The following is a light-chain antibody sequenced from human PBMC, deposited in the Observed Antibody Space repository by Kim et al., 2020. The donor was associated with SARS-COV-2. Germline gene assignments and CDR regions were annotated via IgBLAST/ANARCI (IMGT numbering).Light chain of an antibody. V-gene: IGLV4-69*01. CDR3: QTWDTGIQV. J-gene: IGLJ1*01. Sequence: ASVNLTRTLSSGHSNYASAWHQQQPEKGPRYLMRLNSDGSHRKGDGIPDRFSGSSSGAERYLTISSLQSEDEADYYCQTWDTGIQVFGTGTKVTVL. CDR1: SGHSNYA. CDR2: LNSDGSH.